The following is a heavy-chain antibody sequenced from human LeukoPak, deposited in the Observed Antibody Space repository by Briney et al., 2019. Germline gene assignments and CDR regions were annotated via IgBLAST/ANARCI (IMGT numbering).Heavy chain of an antibody. V-gene: IGHV4-59*11. CDR2: IYYSGTT. Sequence: PSETLSLTCTVSGGSISGHYWSWIRQPPGKGLEGIGYIYYSGTTNYNPSLKSRVTISVDTSKNQLSLKLTSVTAADTAVYYCARGRAFDPWGQGTLVTVSS. CDR3: ARGRAFDP. CDR1: GGSISGHY. J-gene: IGHJ5*02.